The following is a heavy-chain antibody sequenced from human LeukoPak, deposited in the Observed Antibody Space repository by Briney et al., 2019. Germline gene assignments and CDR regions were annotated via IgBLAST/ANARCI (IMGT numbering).Heavy chain of an antibody. J-gene: IGHJ4*02. CDR3: ARGSDDSSGYYIPYIDY. V-gene: IGHV4-34*01. D-gene: IGHD3-22*01. CDR1: GGSFIGYY. CDR2: INHSGST. Sequence: SETLSLTCAVYGGSFIGYYWSWIRQPPGKGLEWIGEINHSGSTNYNPSLKSRVTISVDTSKNQFSLKLSSVTAADTAVYYCARGSDDSSGYYIPYIDYWGQGTLVTVSS.